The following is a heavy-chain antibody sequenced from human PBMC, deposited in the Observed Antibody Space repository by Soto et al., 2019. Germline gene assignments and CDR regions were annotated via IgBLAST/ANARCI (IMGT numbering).Heavy chain of an antibody. V-gene: IGHV3-53*01. D-gene: IGHD1-26*01. CDR3: AREGMGFGY. CDR1: GFTVSSYC. Sequence: QLVESGGGLIQPGGSLRLSCAASGFTVSSYCMSWVRQAPGKGLEWVSVVYSTGSTYYADSVKGRFTISRDISKNMIYLQMDSLRAEDTAVYYCAREGMGFGYWGQGTLVTVSS. CDR2: VYSTGST. J-gene: IGHJ4*02.